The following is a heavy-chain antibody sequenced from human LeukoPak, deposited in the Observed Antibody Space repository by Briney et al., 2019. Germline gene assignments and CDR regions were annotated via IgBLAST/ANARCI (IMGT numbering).Heavy chain of an antibody. D-gene: IGHD6-13*01. CDR1: GFTVSSNF. V-gene: IGHV3-53*01. J-gene: IGHJ4*02. CDR2: IYSGGST. CDR3: ARDAAAQQLVHYFDY. Sequence: GGSLRLSCAAFGFTVSSNFMSWVRQAPGKGLEWVSLIYSGGSTYYADSVKGRFTISRDNSKNTLYLQMNSLRAEDTAVYYCARDAAAQQLVHYFDYWGQGTLVTVSS.